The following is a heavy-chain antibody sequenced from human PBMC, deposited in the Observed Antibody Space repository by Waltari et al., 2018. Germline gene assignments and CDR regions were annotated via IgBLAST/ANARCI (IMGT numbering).Heavy chain of an antibody. CDR3: ARHIVVVPAAIVGRYYYYYMDV. D-gene: IGHD2-2*01. CDR1: GGTFSSYA. Sequence: QVQLVQSGAEVKKPGSSVKVSCKASGGTFSSYAISWLRQAPGQGLEWMGGIIPIFGTANYVQKFQGRVTITADESTSTAYMELSSLRSEDTAVYYCARHIVVVPAAIVGRYYYYYMDVWGKGTTVTVSS. V-gene: IGHV1-69*01. J-gene: IGHJ6*03. CDR2: IIPIFGTA.